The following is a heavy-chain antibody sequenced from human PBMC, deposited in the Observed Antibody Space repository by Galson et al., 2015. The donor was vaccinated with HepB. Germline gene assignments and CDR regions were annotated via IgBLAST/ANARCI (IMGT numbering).Heavy chain of an antibody. Sequence: SVKVSCKASGYTFTSYYMHWVRQAPGQGLEWMGIINPSGGSTSYAQKFQGRVTMTRDTSTSTVYMELSSLRSEDTAVYYCARMGVTGEDWFDPWGQGTLVTVSS. CDR2: INPSGGST. CDR3: ARMGVTGEDWFDP. V-gene: IGHV1-46*03. J-gene: IGHJ5*02. CDR1: GYTFTSYY. D-gene: IGHD7-27*01.